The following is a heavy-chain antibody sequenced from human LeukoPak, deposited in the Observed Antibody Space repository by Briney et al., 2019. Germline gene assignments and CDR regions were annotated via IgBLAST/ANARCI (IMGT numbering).Heavy chain of an antibody. Sequence: PSETLSLTCTVSGGSISSSSHYWGWIRQPPGKGLEWIGSIYYSGSTYYNPSLKSRVTISVDTSKNQFSLKLSSVTAADTAVYYCARHRPATPFDYWGQRALVTVSS. J-gene: IGHJ4*02. CDR3: ARHRPATPFDY. CDR2: IYYSGST. V-gene: IGHV4-39*01. CDR1: GGSISSSSHY.